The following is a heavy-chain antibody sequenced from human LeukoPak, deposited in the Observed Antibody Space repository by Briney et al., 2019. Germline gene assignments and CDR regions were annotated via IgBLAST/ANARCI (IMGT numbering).Heavy chain of an antibody. CDR1: GGSISSYY. Sequence: SETLSLTCTVFGGSISSYYWSWIRQPAGKGLEWIGRIYTSGSTNYNPSLKSRVTMSVDTSKNQFSLKLSSVTAADTAVYYCARDRVTLGIVVESMDVWGKGTTVTVSS. V-gene: IGHV4-4*07. CDR3: ARDRVTLGIVVESMDV. D-gene: IGHD2-2*01. CDR2: IYTSGST. J-gene: IGHJ6*03.